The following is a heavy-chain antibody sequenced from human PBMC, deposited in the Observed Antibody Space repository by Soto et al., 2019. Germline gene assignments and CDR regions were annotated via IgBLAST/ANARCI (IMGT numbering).Heavy chain of an antibody. Sequence: ASVKVSCKASGYTFIRYGITWVRQAPGQGLEWMGWISPYNDYTIYAQKLQGRVTMTRDTSTSTVYMELSSLRSEDTAVYYCARVYPSDTRYGYVGNNWFDPWGQGTLVTVSS. CDR3: ARVYPSDTRYGYVGNNWFDP. J-gene: IGHJ5*02. CDR2: ISPYNDYT. V-gene: IGHV1-18*01. D-gene: IGHD5-18*01. CDR1: GYTFIRYG.